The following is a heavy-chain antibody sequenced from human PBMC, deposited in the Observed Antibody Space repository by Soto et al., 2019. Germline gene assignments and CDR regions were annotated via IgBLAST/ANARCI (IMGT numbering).Heavy chain of an antibody. CDR3: AREGRGKKAGYNGLVSLGY. J-gene: IGHJ4*02. D-gene: IGHD2-2*02. CDR1: GSRFSNYV. Sequence: QVQLVQSGAEVKTPGSSLKVSCTVSGSRFSNYVISWGRQAPGHGLEWLGRIIPIFNSTQYAQKFQGRVTITADKCRNTASLELSSLRSDDTAVYYCAREGRGKKAGYNGLVSLGYWGQGTLVTVSS. CDR2: IIPIFNST. V-gene: IGHV1-69*06.